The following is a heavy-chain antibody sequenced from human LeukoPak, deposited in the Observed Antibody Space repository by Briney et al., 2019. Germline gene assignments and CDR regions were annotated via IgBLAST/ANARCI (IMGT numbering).Heavy chain of an antibody. V-gene: IGHV3-23*01. CDR1: GFTFSNYA. CDR2: ISNSGDAT. Sequence: PGGSLRLSCAASGFTFSNYAMSWVRQAPGKGLEWVSTISNSGDATYYADSVKGRFTISRDNSKNTLYLQMNSLRAEDTAVYYCAKDHTPNYAWGQGTLVTVSS. J-gene: IGHJ5*02. D-gene: IGHD4/OR15-4a*01. CDR3: AKDHTPNYA.